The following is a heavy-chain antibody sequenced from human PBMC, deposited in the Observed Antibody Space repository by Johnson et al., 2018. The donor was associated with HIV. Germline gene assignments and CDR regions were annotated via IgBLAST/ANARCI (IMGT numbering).Heavy chain of an antibody. CDR2: ISGSGSTM. J-gene: IGHJ3*02. Sequence: QVQLVESGGGLVQPGGSLRLSCAASGFTVSSNYMSWVRQAPGKGLEWVSYISGSGSTMYYADSVKGRFTISRDNAKNSIYLQMNSLRAEDTAVYYCARDHLGLSAAFIWGAFDIWGQGTMVTVSS. CDR1: GFTVSSNY. D-gene: IGHD3-16*01. CDR3: ARDHLGLSAAFIWGAFDI. V-gene: IGHV3-11*04.